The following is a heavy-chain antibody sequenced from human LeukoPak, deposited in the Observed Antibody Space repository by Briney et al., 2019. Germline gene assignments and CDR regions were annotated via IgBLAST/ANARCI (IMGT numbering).Heavy chain of an antibody. CDR3: ARDRAEGKTWIEFDP. D-gene: IGHD2-2*03. CDR1: GFIVNSYA. Sequence: GGSLRLSCAASGFIVNSYAMSWVRQAPGKGLAWVSLIYSDGVTQYADSVKGRFTISRDNSKNTLYLQMNSLRDEDTAVYFCARDRAEGKTWIEFDPWGQGTLVTVSS. V-gene: IGHV3-66*02. J-gene: IGHJ5*02. CDR2: IYSDGVT.